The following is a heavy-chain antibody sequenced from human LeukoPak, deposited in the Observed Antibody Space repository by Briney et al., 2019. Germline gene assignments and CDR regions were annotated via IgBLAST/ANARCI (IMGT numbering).Heavy chain of an antibody. D-gene: IGHD6-19*01. CDR3: VRTPQVQVAGTGDDY. CDR2: IYHGGNT. V-gene: IGHV4-38-2*01. Sequence: PSETLSPTCAVSGYSISSGFYWGWIRQPPGKGLEWVGSIYHGGNTYYNPSLRSRVTMSVDTSKNQFSLKLSSLTAADTAVYYCVRTPQVQVAGTGDDYWGQGTLVTVSS. CDR1: GYSISSGFY. J-gene: IGHJ4*02.